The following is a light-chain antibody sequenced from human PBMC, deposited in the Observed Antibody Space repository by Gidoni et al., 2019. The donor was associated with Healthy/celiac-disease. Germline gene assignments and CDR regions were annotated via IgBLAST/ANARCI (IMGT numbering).Light chain of an antibody. Sequence: EIVLTQSPATLSLSPGERATLSCRASQSVSSYLAWYQQKPGQAPRLLIYDAANRATGSPARFSGSGSGTDFTLTIRSLEPEDFAVYYCQQRSNWPITFGQXTRLEIK. CDR3: QQRSNWPIT. CDR2: DAA. CDR1: QSVSSY. J-gene: IGKJ5*01. V-gene: IGKV3-11*01.